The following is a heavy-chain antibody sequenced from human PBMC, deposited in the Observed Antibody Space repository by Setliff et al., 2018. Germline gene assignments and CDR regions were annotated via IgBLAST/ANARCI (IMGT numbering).Heavy chain of an antibody. CDR1: GESFDTYY. Sequence: PSETLSLTCNVYGESFDTYYWSWIRQPPGKGLEWFGEIDQSGSGDYNPSFKGRVTISVDTSKKQFSLTLSSVTAADTALYYCARDGVYYGMDVWGQGTSVTVSS. V-gene: IGHV4-34*01. J-gene: IGHJ6*02. CDR2: IDQSGSG. CDR3: ARDGVYYGMDV.